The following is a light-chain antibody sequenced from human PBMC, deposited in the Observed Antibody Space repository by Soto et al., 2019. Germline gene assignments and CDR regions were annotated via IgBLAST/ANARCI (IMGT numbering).Light chain of an antibody. V-gene: IGLV2-14*01. CDR3: SSYTRSRTPLV. J-gene: IGLJ1*01. Sequence: QSVLTQPASVSGSPGQSITISCTGTSSDVGGYNYVSWYQQHPGKAPKLMIYEVSNRPSGVSNRFSGSKSGNTASLNISGIQAEDEADYYCSSYTRSRTPLVFGTGTKVTV. CDR2: EVS. CDR1: SSDVGGYNY.